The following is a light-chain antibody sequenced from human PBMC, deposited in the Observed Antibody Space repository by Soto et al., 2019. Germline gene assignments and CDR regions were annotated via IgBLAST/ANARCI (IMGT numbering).Light chain of an antibody. CDR3: SSYTTNNTRQLV. Sequence: QSVLTQPASVSGSPGQSITISCTGTSSDVGGYNYVSWYQHHPGKAPKLMIFDVSNRPSGVSNRFSGSKSGNTASLTISGLQPEDESDYYSSSYTTNNTRQLVFGPGTEVTV. CDR2: DVS. CDR1: SSDVGGYNY. J-gene: IGLJ1*01. V-gene: IGLV2-14*03.